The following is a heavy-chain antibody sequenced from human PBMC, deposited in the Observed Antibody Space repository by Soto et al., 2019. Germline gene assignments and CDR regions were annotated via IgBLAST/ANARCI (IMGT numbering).Heavy chain of an antibody. CDR3: ERYKRGYSYGSPAYYGMDV. V-gene: IGHV1-69*01. D-gene: IGHD5-18*01. CDR1: GGTFSSYA. CDR2: IIPIFGTA. Sequence: QVQLVQSGAEVKKPGSSVKVSCKASGGTFSSYAISWVRQAPGQGLEWMGGIIPIFGTANYAQKFQGRVTITADESTSTAYMELSSLRSEDTAVYYCERYKRGYSYGSPAYYGMDVWGQGTTVTVFS. J-gene: IGHJ6*02.